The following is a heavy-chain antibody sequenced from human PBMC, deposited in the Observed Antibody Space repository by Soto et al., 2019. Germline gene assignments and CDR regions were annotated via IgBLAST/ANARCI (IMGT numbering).Heavy chain of an antibody. V-gene: IGHV3-23*01. CDR3: AKGGEGSCSRTSCLYFSDS. CDR1: GFTFRTYA. Sequence: GGSLRLSCAASGFTFRTYAMSWVRQAPGKGLEWVSTISDSGTTYYANSVKGRFTISRDNSRDTLDLQMNSLRVEDTAVYYCAKGGEGSCSRTSCLYFSDSWGQGTLVTVSS. CDR2: ISDSGTT. D-gene: IGHD2-2*01. J-gene: IGHJ5*02.